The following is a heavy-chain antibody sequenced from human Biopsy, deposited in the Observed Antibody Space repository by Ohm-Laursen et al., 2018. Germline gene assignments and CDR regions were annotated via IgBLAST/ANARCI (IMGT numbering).Heavy chain of an antibody. V-gene: IGHV4-61*01. Sequence: SDTLSLTCTVSGGSVSDSFHFWSWIRQPPGKGLEWIGDVYYSGTTNHNPSLKSRLTISVDTSKNQFSLNLNSVTAADTAVYFCARDVKRYCSGTSCYSGYFGMDVWGQGTTVTVS. CDR3: ARDVKRYCSGTSCYSGYFGMDV. CDR1: GGSVSDSFHF. D-gene: IGHD2-2*01. CDR2: VYYSGTT. J-gene: IGHJ6*02.